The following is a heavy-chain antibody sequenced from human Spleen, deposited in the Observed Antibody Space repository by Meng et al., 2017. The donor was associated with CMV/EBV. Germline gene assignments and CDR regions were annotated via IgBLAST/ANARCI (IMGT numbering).Heavy chain of an antibody. J-gene: IGHJ5*02. V-gene: IGHV3-30*04. CDR2: ISYDGSNK. CDR3: ARESGDP. CDR1: GFSFGDQS. Sequence: GESLKISCVASGFSFGDQSMNWVRQAPGKGLEWVAVISYDGSNKYYADSVKGRFTISRDNAKNSLYLQMNSLRAEDTAVYYCARESGDPWGQGTLVTVSS.